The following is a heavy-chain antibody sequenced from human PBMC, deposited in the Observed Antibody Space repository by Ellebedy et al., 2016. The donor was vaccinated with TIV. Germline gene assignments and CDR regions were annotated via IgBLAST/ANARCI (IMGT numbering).Heavy chain of an antibody. CDR1: GFTFSSYS. J-gene: IGHJ6*02. CDR3: ARDLGPWRDYYYGMDV. CDR2: IGSSSSYI. D-gene: IGHD3-16*01. V-gene: IGHV3-21*01. Sequence: GGSLRLSXAASGFTFSSYSMNWVRQAPGKGLEWVSSIGSSSSYIYYADSVKGRFTISRDNAKNSLYLQMNSLRAEDTDVYYCARDLGPWRDYYYGMDVWGQGTTVTVSS.